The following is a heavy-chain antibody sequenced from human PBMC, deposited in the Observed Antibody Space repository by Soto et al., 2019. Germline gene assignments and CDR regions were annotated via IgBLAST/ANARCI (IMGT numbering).Heavy chain of an antibody. CDR3: ARDPSEGRVGNWFES. J-gene: IGHJ5*01. CDR1: GFTFSRYG. Sequence: GGSLRLSCAASGFTFSRYGMNWLRQAPGKGLEWVASISSSTSCVYYADSVKGRFSTSRDNAKNILFLEMYALRTEDTAVYYCARDPSEGRVGNWFESWGQGTLVTVSS. V-gene: IGHV3-21*06. CDR2: ISSSTSCV. D-gene: IGHD2-2*01.